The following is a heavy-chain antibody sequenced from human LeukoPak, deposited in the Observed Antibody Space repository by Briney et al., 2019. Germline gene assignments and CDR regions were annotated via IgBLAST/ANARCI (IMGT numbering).Heavy chain of an antibody. J-gene: IGHJ4*02. D-gene: IGHD3-22*01. CDR3: TRGEYYYDSSGYYPFDY. CDR2: IRSKANSYAT. Sequence: GGSLKLSCAASGFTFSGSAMHWVRQASGKGLEWVGRIRSKANSYATAYAASVKGRFTISRDDSKKKAYLQMNSLKTEDTPVYYCTRGEYYYDSSGYYPFDYWGQGTLVTVSS. V-gene: IGHV3-73*01. CDR1: GFTFSGSA.